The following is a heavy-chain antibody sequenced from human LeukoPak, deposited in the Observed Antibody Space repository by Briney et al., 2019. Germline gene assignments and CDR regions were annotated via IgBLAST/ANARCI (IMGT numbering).Heavy chain of an antibody. CDR2: ISAYNGNT. CDR3: ARDRIVVVTAPFDY. CDR1: GYTFTSYD. J-gene: IGHJ4*02. D-gene: IGHD2-21*02. V-gene: IGHV1-18*01. Sequence: GASVTVSCKASGYTFTSYDINWVRQATGQGLEWMGWISAYNGNTNYAQKLQGRVTMTTDTSTSTAYMELRSLRSDDTAVYYCARDRIVVVTAPFDYWGQGTLVTVSS.